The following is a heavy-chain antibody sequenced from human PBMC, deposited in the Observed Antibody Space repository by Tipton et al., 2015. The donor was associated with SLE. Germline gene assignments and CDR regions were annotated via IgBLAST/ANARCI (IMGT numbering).Heavy chain of an antibody. V-gene: IGHV4-34*01. D-gene: IGHD6-6*01. Sequence: TLSLTCAVYGGSFSGYYWGWIRQPPGKGLEWIGSMYYSGSTYYNPSLKSRVTISVDTSKNQFSLKLISVTAADTAVYYCARESYSSSSSLFDYWGQGTLVTVSS. J-gene: IGHJ4*02. CDR1: GGSFSGYY. CDR2: MYYSGST. CDR3: ARESYSSSSSLFDY.